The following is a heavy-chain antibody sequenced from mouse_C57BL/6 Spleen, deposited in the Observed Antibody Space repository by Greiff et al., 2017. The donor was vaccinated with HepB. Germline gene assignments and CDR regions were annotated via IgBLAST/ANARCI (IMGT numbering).Heavy chain of an antibody. D-gene: IGHD1-1*01. CDR2: INPSNGGT. Sequence: QVHVKQPGTELVKPGASVKLSCKASGYTFTSYWMHWVKQRPGQGLEWIGNINPSNGGTNYNEKFKSKATLTVDKSSSTAYMQLSSLTSEDSAVYYCARSPYYDGSSYAMDYWGQGTSVTVSS. CDR1: GYTFTSYW. J-gene: IGHJ4*01. V-gene: IGHV1-53*01. CDR3: ARSPYYDGSSYAMDY.